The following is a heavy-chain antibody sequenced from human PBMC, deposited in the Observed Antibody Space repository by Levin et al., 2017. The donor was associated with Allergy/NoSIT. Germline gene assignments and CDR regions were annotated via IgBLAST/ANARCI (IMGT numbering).Heavy chain of an antibody. Sequence: SVKVSCKASGGTFNNYDISWVRQAPGQGLEWMGGIVPIFGTPHYAQNFQGRLTITADRSTTTAFMELSTLTSDDTAVYYCARLPYYSGLDVWGQGTTVTVSS. CDR1: GGTFNNYD. J-gene: IGHJ6*02. V-gene: IGHV1-69*06. D-gene: IGHD5-18*01. CDR2: IVPIFGTP. CDR3: ARLPYYSGLDV.